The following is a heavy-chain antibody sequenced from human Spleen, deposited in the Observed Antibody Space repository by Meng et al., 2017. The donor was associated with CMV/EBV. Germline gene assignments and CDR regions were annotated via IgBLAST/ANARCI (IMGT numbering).Heavy chain of an antibody. CDR1: GGSISSSSYY. Sequence: PPHQESGPGLVKPSETLSLTCTVSGGSISSSSYYWGWIRQPPGKGLEWIGSIYYSGSTYYNPSLKSRVTISVDTSKNQFSLKLSSVTAADTAVYYCAREPTVTTLGNWFDPWGQGTLVTVSS. CDR3: AREPTVTTLGNWFDP. CDR2: IYYSGST. V-gene: IGHV4-39*07. J-gene: IGHJ5*02. D-gene: IGHD4-17*01.